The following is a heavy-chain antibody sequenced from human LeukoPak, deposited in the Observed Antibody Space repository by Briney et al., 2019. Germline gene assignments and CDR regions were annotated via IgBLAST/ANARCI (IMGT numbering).Heavy chain of an antibody. CDR3: ARDRFITMIPSPFDC. D-gene: IGHD3-22*01. CDR1: GGTFSSYA. V-gene: IGHV1-69*04. J-gene: IGHJ4*02. Sequence: SVKVSCKASGGTFSSYAISWVRQAPGQGLEWMGRIIPILGIANYAQKFQGRVTITADKSTSTAYMELSSLRSEDTAVYYCARDRFITMIPSPFDCWGQGTLVTVSS. CDR2: IIPILGIA.